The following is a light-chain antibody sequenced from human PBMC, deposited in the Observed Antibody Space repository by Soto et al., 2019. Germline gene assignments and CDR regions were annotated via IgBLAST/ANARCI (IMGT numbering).Light chain of an antibody. Sequence: IVFTQSPGILSLSPVERATLSFRSSQSVSSAYLAWYQHKPGQAPRPLIYDVSSRATGVPDRFSGSGSATDFTLTISRLEPEDFAVYYCQQYDSSPRTFGQGTKVDNK. V-gene: IGKV3-20*01. CDR3: QQYDSSPRT. CDR1: QSVSSAY. CDR2: DVS. J-gene: IGKJ1*01.